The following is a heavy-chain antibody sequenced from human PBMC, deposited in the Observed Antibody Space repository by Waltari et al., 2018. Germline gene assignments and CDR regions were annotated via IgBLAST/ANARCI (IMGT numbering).Heavy chain of an antibody. V-gene: IGHV3-9*01. J-gene: IGHJ3*02. Sequence: EVQLVESGGGLVQPGRSLRLSCAASGFTFDDYAMHWVRQAPGKGLEWVSGISWNSGSIGYADSVKGRFTISRDNAKNSLYLQMNSLRAEDTAVYYCARARGAFDIWGQGTMVTVSS. CDR3: ARARGAFDI. CDR1: GFTFDDYA. CDR2: ISWNSGSI.